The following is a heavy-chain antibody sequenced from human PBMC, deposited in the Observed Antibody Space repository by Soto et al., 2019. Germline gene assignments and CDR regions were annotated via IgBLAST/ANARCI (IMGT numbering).Heavy chain of an antibody. CDR1: GGTFSSYN. D-gene: IGHD5-12*01. CDR3: ARDPSGSDYIFEHY. CDR2: IIPILGIA. Sequence: QVQLVQSGAEVKKPGSSVKVSCKASGGTFSSYNINWVRQAPGRGLEWMGRIIPILGIANYAQKFQGRVTITADKSTRTAYMELSSLRSEDTAVYYCARDPSGSDYIFEHYWGQGTLVTVSS. V-gene: IGHV1-69*08. J-gene: IGHJ4*02.